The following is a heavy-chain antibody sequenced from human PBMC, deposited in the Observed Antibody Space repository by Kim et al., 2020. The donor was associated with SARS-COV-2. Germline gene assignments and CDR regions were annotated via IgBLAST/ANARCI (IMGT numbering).Heavy chain of an antibody. J-gene: IGHJ5*02. CDR1: GYTFTSYG. CDR2: ISAYNGNT. V-gene: IGHV1-18*01. D-gene: IGHD1-26*01. CDR3: ARGSFPLLGAGNWFDP. Sequence: ASVKVSCKASGYTFTSYGISWVRQAPGQGLEWMGWISAYNGNTNYAQKLQGRVTMTTDTSTSTAYMELRSLRSDDTAVYYCARGSFPLLGAGNWFDPWGQGTLVTVSS.